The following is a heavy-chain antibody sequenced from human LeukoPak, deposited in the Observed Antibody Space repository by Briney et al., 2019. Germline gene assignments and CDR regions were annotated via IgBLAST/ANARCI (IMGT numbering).Heavy chain of an antibody. CDR1: GYTFTSYY. D-gene: IGHD1-26*01. CDR3: ARDQLSIVGASYFDY. Sequence: ASVKVSCKASGYTFTSYYMHWVRQAPGQGLEWMGIINPSGGSTSYAQKFQGRVTMTRDMSMSTVYMELSSLRSEDTAVYYCARDQLSIVGASYFDYWGQGTLVTVSS. CDR2: INPSGGST. J-gene: IGHJ4*02. V-gene: IGHV1-46*01.